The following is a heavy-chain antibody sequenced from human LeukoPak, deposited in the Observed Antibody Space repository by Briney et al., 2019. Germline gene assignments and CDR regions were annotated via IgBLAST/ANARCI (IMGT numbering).Heavy chain of an antibody. D-gene: IGHD3-10*01. CDR2: ISSSSSTI. J-gene: IGHJ4*02. V-gene: IGHV3-48*01. CDR1: GFTFSSYS. CDR3: AREGTITGWFGELFDY. Sequence: PGGSLRLSCAASGFTFSSYSMNWVRQAPGKGLEWVSYISSSSSTIYYADSVKGRFTISRDNAKNSLYLQMNSLRAEDTAVYYCAREGTITGWFGELFDYWGQGTLVTVSS.